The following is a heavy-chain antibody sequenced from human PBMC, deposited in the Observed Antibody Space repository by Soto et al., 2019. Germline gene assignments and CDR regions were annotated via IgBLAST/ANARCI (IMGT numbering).Heavy chain of an antibody. V-gene: IGHV4-30-4*01. J-gene: IGHJ5*02. Sequence: SETLSLTCTVSGGSISSGDYYWSWIRQPPGKGLEWIGYIYYSGSTYYNPSLKSRVTISVDTSKNQFSLKLSSVTAADTAVYYCARGVLVNWFDPWGQGTLVTVSS. CDR3: ARGVLVNWFDP. CDR2: IYYSGST. D-gene: IGHD3-3*02. CDR1: GGSISSGDYY.